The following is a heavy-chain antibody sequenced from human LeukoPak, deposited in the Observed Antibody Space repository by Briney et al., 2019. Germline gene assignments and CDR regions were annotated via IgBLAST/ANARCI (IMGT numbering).Heavy chain of an antibody. V-gene: IGHV4-59*01. D-gene: IGHD2-15*01. CDR1: GGSISSYY. CDR3: ARDRSYCSGGSCSPYMDV. J-gene: IGHJ6*03. Sequence: PSETLSLTCTVSGGSISSYYWSWIRQPPGKGLEWIGYIYYSGSTNYNPSLKSRVTISVDTSKNQFSLKLSSVTAADTAVYYCARDRSYCSGGSCSPYMDVWGKGTTVTISS. CDR2: IYYSGST.